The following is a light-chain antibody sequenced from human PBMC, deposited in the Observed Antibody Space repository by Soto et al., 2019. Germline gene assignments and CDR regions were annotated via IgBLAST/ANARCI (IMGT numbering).Light chain of an antibody. Sequence: QSVLTQPPSASGTPGQRVTISCSGSTSNIGTNPVDWYQQLPGTAPKLLIYTNDRRPSGVPDRFSGSKSGTSASLAISGLQSEDEAAYYCAAWDDTLNGRIFGGGTKVTVL. V-gene: IGLV1-44*01. CDR3: AAWDDTLNGRI. CDR2: TND. J-gene: IGLJ2*01. CDR1: TSNIGTNP.